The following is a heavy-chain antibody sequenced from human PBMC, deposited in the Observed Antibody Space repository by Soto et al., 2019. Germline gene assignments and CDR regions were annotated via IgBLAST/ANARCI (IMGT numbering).Heavy chain of an antibody. D-gene: IGHD3-3*01. J-gene: IGHJ6*02. V-gene: IGHV4-4*07. Sequence: QVQLQESGPGLVKTSETLSLTCTVSGGSISSYSWSWIRQPAGKGLECIGRMFTSGITNYNPSLKSRVTMSLDTSRKQFTLKLTSVTAADTAVYYCEAWSSYYTIDVWGQGTTVTVSS. CDR2: MFTSGIT. CDR1: GGSISSYS. CDR3: EAWSSYYTIDV.